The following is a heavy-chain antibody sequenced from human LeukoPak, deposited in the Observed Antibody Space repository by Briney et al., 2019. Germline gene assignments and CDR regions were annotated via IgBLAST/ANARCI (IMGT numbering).Heavy chain of an antibody. CDR1: GYTFSKFG. CDR2: ISGDNANT. V-gene: IGHV1-18*01. Sequence: GASVKVSCKASGYTFSKFGVTWVRQAPGQGLEWMGWISGDNANTDTAQKFQGRLTMTADTSTSTAHLTLRSLRSDDTAVYYCARGSWAAAPDYWGQGTLVTVSS. CDR3: ARGSWAAAPDY. D-gene: IGHD6-13*01. J-gene: IGHJ4*02.